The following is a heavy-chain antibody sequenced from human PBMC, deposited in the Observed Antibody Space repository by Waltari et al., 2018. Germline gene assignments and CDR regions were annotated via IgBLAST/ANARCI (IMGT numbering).Heavy chain of an antibody. CDR2: QITWDP. CDR1: NGSLTNHY. CDR3: AREGSLYSSTGGWIGP. V-gene: IGHV4-59*11. Sequence: QVHLQESGPGLVKPSETLSLPCTVSNGSLTNHYWSWIRQPPGKRMEWIGWIKQITWDPNYNPSLESRVIISSDISKNQFSLKLTSVTAADTAIYYCAREGSLYSSTGGWIGPWGQGMLVTVSS. D-gene: IGHD2-2*01. J-gene: IGHJ5*01.